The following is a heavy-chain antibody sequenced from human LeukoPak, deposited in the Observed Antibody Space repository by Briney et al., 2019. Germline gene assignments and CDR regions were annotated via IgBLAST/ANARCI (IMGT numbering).Heavy chain of an antibody. CDR1: GYSISSGHF. V-gene: IGHV4-38-2*02. Sequence: SSETLSLTCTVSGYSISSGHFWSWIRQPPGKGLEWIGSIYGRGTTYYDPPLRSRVSISADTSKNHFSLELSSATAADTAVYYCASVEGGSPYWGQGTLVTVSS. J-gene: IGHJ4*02. D-gene: IGHD1-26*01. CDR3: ASVEGGSPY. CDR2: IYGRGTT.